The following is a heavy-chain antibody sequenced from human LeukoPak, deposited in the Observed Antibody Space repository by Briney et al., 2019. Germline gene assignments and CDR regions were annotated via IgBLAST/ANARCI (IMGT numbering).Heavy chain of an antibody. CDR1: GYTFTSYG. CDR2: ISGSGGST. D-gene: IGHD3-16*01. CDR3: AKDPYAPFDY. V-gene: IGHV3-23*01. J-gene: IGHJ4*02. Sequence: ASVNVSCKASGYTFTSYGISWVRQAPGKGLEWVSAISGSGGSTYYADSVKGRFTISRDNSKNTLYLQMNSLRAEDTAVYYCAKDPYAPFDYWGQGTLVTVSS.